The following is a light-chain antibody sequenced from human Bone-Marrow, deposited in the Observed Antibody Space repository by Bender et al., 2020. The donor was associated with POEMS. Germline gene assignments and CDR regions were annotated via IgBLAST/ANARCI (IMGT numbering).Light chain of an antibody. Sequence: QSALTQPASVSGSPGQSITISCTGTSSDVGGYNLVSWYQQHPGKVPKLLIYEDSKRPSEVSDRFSGSKSGNTASLSVSGLQAEDEADYYCNSYAGSNTSPVIFGGGTKLTVL. V-gene: IGLV2-14*02. CDR2: EDS. CDR3: NSYAGSNTSPVI. J-gene: IGLJ2*01. CDR1: SSDVGGYNL.